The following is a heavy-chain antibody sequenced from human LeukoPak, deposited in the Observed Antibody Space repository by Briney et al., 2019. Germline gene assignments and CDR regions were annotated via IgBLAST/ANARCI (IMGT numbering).Heavy chain of an antibody. J-gene: IGHJ5*02. CDR3: ARGTSSGWFDP. CDR2: INHSGST. V-gene: IGHV4-34*01. Sequence: SETLSLTCAVYGGSFSGYYWSWIRQPPGKGLEWIGEINHSGSTNYNPSLKSRATISVDTPKNQFSLKLSSVTAADTAVYYCARGTSSGWFDPWGQGTLVTVSS. CDR1: GGSFSGYY. D-gene: IGHD6-19*01.